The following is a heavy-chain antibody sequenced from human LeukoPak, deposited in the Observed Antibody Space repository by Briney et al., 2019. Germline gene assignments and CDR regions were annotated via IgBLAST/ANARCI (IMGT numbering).Heavy chain of an antibody. D-gene: IGHD5-12*01. Sequence: GRSLRLSCAASGFTFSNSGMHWVRQAPGKGLEWVANIKQDGSEKNYVDSVKGRFTISRDNAKNSLDLQMNSLRGEDTAVYYCARAGGYASSWAYWGQGTLVTVSS. V-gene: IGHV3-7*01. J-gene: IGHJ4*02. CDR3: ARAGGYASSWAY. CDR1: GFTFSNSG. CDR2: IKQDGSEK.